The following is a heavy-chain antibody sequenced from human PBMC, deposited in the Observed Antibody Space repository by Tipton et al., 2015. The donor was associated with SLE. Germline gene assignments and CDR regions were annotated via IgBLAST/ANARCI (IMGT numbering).Heavy chain of an antibody. Sequence: TLSLTCTVSGGSIRTSSNFWAWIRQPPGKRPEWIGNVYHSGSTYYNPSLKRRVAILVETSKNQFSLRLLSVTAADTAVYYCARALGGRCSGGNCYSLFDPWGQGTLVTVSP. CDR2: VYHSGST. V-gene: IGHV4-39*07. J-gene: IGHJ5*02. CDR3: ARALGGRCSGGNCYSLFDP. D-gene: IGHD2-15*01. CDR1: GGSIRTSSNF.